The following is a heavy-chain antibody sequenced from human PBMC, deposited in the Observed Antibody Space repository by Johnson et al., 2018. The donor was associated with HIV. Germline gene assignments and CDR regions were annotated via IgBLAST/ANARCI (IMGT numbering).Heavy chain of an antibody. J-gene: IGHJ3*02. CDR3: ARLMAARTLDDAFDI. CDR1: GFTFDDYG. V-gene: IGHV3-20*04. Sequence: VQLVESGGGVVRPGGSLRLSCVASGFTFDDYGMTWVRQPPGRGLEWVSGINWNGGSTGYTDSVKGRFTISRDNAKNSLYLQMNSLRVEDTALYYCARLMAARTLDDAFDIWGQGTMVTVSS. D-gene: IGHD6-13*01. CDR2: INWNGGST.